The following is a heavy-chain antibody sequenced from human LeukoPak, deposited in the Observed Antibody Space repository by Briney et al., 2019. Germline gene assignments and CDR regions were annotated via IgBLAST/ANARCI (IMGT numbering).Heavy chain of an antibody. D-gene: IGHD1-1*01. CDR1: GFTFSSYA. J-gene: IGHJ3*02. CDR2: IYSGGST. V-gene: IGHV3-66*01. Sequence: PGGSLRLSCAASGFTFSSYAMHWVRQAPGKGLEWVAVIYSGGSTYYADSVKGRFTISRDNSKNTLYLQMNSLRAEDTAVYYCARDRSVGAPRGALEDAFDIWGQGTMVTVSS. CDR3: ARDRSVGAPRGALEDAFDI.